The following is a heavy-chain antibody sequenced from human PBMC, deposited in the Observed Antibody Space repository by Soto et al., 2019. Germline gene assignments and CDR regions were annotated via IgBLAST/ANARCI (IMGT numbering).Heavy chain of an antibody. D-gene: IGHD3-10*01. CDR1: GFSLSTSGVG. J-gene: IGHJ3*02. CDR3: AHRLLLWFGGMDAFDI. CDR2: IYWDDDK. V-gene: IGHV2-5*02. Sequence: QITLKESGPTLVKPTQTLTLTCTFSGFSLSTSGVGVGWIRQPPGKALEWLALIYWDDDKRYSPSLKSRLTITKDTSKNQVVLTMTNMDPVDTATYYCAHRLLLWFGGMDAFDIWGQGTMATVSS.